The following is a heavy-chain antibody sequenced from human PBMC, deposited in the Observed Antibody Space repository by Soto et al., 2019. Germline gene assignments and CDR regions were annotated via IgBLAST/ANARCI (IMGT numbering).Heavy chain of an antibody. Sequence: GESLKISCKFSGYSFTNYWIGWVRQLPGKGLEWMGTIYPGDSDTKYSQSFRGQVTISADNSISTAYLQWSSLKASDTAVYYCARPTTASLYFDYWGQGTLVTVS. J-gene: IGHJ4*02. CDR3: ARPTTASLYFDY. CDR2: IYPGDSDT. V-gene: IGHV5-51*01. D-gene: IGHD5-12*01. CDR1: GYSFTNYW.